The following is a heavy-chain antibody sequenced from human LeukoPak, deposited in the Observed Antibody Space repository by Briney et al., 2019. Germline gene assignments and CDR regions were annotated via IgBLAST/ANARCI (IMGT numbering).Heavy chain of an antibody. V-gene: IGHV1-46*01. J-gene: IGHJ4*02. Sequence: ASVKVSCKASGYTFTSYYMHWARQAPGQGLEWMGIINPSGGSTSYAQKFQGRVTMTRDTSTSTVYMELSSLRSEDTAVYYCARVGYCSGDSCYNDYWGQGTLVTVSS. D-gene: IGHD2-15*01. CDR1: GYTFTSYY. CDR2: INPSGGST. CDR3: ARVGYCSGDSCYNDY.